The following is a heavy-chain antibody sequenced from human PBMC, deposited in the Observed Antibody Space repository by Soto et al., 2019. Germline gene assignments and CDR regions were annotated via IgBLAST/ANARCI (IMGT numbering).Heavy chain of an antibody. Sequence: ASVKVSCKASGGTFSSYAISWVRQAPGQGLEWMGIINPSGGSTSYAQKFQGRVTMTRDTSTSTVYMELSSLRSEDTAVYYCARDWDSGSYYIPDYWGQGTLVTVSS. CDR1: GGTFSSYA. J-gene: IGHJ4*02. CDR3: ARDWDSGSYYIPDY. D-gene: IGHD1-26*01. CDR2: INPSGGST. V-gene: IGHV1-46*01.